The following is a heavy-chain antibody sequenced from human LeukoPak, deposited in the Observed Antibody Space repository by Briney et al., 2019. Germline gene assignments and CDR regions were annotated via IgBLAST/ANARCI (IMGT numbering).Heavy chain of an antibody. CDR2: ISSSGSTI. V-gene: IGHV3-48*03. CDR3: ARDVGDYEGGYYYYYMDV. Sequence: GGSLRLSCAASGFTFSSYEMNWVRQAPGKGLEWVSYISSSGSTIYYADSVKGRFTISRDNAKNSLYLQMNSLRAEDTAVYYCARDVGDYEGGYYYYYMDVWGKGTTVTISS. D-gene: IGHD4-17*01. CDR1: GFTFSSYE. J-gene: IGHJ6*03.